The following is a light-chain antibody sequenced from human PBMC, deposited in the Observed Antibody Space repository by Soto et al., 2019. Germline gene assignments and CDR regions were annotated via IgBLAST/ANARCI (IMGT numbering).Light chain of an antibody. J-gene: IGLJ1*01. CDR3: QVWYTTSEDV. V-gene: IGLV3-21*02. CDR2: DDS. CDR1: NIGSKS. Sequence: SYVLTQPPSVSVAPGQTARINCGGNNIGSKSVHWYQQRPGQAPVLVVYDDSDRPSGIPERISGSNSGNTATLTISRVEAGVEADYYFQVWYTTSEDVFGTGTKLTVL.